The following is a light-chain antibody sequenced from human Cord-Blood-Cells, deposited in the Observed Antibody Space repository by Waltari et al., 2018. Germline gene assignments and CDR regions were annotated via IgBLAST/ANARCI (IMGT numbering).Light chain of an antibody. CDR1: SSDVGGYNY. V-gene: IGLV2-14*01. CDR2: DVS. J-gene: IGLJ2*01. Sequence: QSALTQPASVSGSPGQSITIPCTGTSSDVGGYNYVSWYHQHPGKAPKLIIYDVSNRPAGVSNLLAGSKCGKTACLTTSGLQAEDEADYDCSSYTSSSTGVFGGGTKLTVL. CDR3: SSYTSSSTGV.